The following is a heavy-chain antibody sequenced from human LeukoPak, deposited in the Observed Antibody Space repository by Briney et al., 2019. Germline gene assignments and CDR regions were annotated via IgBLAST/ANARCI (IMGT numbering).Heavy chain of an antibody. D-gene: IGHD3-10*01. Sequence: ASVKVSCKASGFTFTSYGFSWVRQAPGQGLEWMGWVSAYNGNTNYAQKLQGRVTMTTDTSTSTVYMELRSIRSDDTAVYYCARPLGSGANWFDPWGQGTLVTVSS. CDR2: VSAYNGNT. J-gene: IGHJ5*02. CDR1: GFTFTSYG. V-gene: IGHV1-18*01. CDR3: ARPLGSGANWFDP.